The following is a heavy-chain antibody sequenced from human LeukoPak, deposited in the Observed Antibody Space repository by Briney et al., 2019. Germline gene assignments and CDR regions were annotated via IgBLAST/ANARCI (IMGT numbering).Heavy chain of an antibody. CDR3: ARYLGDIVVVTAAPAGAFDI. CDR1: GFTFSSYS. J-gene: IGHJ3*02. CDR2: ISSSSSYI. V-gene: IGHV3-21*01. D-gene: IGHD2-21*02. Sequence: GGSLRLSCAASGFTFSSYSMNWVRQAPGKGLEWASSISSSSSYIYYADSVKGRFTISRDNAKNSLYLQMNSLRAEDTAVYYCARYLGDIVVVTAAPAGAFDIWGQGTMVTVSS.